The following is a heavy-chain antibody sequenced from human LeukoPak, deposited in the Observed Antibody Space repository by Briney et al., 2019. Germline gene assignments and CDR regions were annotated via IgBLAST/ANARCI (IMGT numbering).Heavy chain of an antibody. Sequence: SETLSLTCTVSGGSISSYYWSWIRQPPGKGLEWIGYIYYSGTTNYNPSLKSRVTISVDTSKNQFSLKLSSVTAADTAVYYCARGGYYDTLFDYWGQGTLVTVSS. CDR2: IYYSGTT. D-gene: IGHD3-22*01. CDR3: ARGGYYDTLFDY. J-gene: IGHJ4*02. V-gene: IGHV4-59*01. CDR1: GGSISSYY.